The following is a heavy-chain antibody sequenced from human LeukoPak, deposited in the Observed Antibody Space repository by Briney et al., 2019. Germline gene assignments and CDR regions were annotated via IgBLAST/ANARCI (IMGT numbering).Heavy chain of an antibody. Sequence: SETLSLTCTVSGGSISGYYWSWIRQPPEKGLEWIGWVYYSGSTKYNPSLKSRVTISVDTSRNQFSLKLSSVTAADTAIYYCARFGGTPATYLDSCGQGTLVTVSS. CDR2: VYYSGST. CDR1: GGSISGYY. J-gene: IGHJ4*02. D-gene: IGHD3-3*01. V-gene: IGHV4-59*01. CDR3: ARFGGTPATYLDS.